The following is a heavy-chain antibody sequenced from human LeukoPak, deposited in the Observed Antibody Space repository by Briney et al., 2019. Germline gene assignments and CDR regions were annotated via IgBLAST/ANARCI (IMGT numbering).Heavy chain of an antibody. CDR3: ARTSGYLSFWFDP. V-gene: IGHV4-39*01. CDR1: GFTFSIYA. D-gene: IGHD6-25*01. Sequence: PGGSLRLSCAASGFTFSIYAMSWVRQPPGKGLEWIGSIFYSGTTYYNPSLKSRVTISVDTSKNQFSLKLSSVTAADTAVYYCARTSGYLSFWFDPWGQGTLVTVSS. CDR2: IFYSGTT. J-gene: IGHJ5*02.